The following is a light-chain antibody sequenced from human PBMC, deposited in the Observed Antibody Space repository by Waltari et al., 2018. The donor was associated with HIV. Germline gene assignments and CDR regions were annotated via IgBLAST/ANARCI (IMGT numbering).Light chain of an antibody. CDR2: DDR. CDR1: NIGGKR. CDR3: HVWDSRSDVV. V-gene: IGLV3-21*03. J-gene: IGLJ3*02. Sequence: YVLTQPPSVSVAPGMTATITCGGDNIGGKRVRWYQLKPGQAPVVVIYDDRVRPSGIPERFSGSNSGNTATLTISGVVAGDEADYSCHVWDSRSDVVFGGGTKLTVL.